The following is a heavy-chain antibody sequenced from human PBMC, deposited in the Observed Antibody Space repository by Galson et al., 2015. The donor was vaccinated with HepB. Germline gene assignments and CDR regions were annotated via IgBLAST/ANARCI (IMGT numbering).Heavy chain of an antibody. J-gene: IGHJ6*02. Sequence: SLRLSCAASGFTFSSYGMHWVRQAPGKGLEWVAVIWYDGSNKYYADSVKGRFTISRDNSKNTLDLQMNSLRAEDTAVYYCARDSRHYYGSGSYFSPYYYGMDVWGQGTTVTVSS. CDR1: GFTFSSYG. CDR3: ARDSRHYYGSGSYFSPYYYGMDV. D-gene: IGHD3-10*01. CDR2: IWYDGSNK. V-gene: IGHV3-33*01.